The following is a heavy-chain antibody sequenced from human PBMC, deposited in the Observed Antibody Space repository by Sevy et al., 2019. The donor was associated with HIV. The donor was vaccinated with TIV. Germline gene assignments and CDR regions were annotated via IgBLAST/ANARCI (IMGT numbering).Heavy chain of an antibody. J-gene: IGHJ5*02. V-gene: IGHV1-18*01. CDR3: AREGYGDTGWLDA. CDR1: GYIFNTFA. D-gene: IGHD5-18*01. Sequence: ASVKVSCKTSGYIFNTFAISWLRQAPGQGPEWMGWISTYNNNIQYAQKFQGRVTMTKDTSTSTAYMEVKSLRSDDTAVYYCAREGYGDTGWLDAWGQGTLVTVSS. CDR2: ISTYNNNI.